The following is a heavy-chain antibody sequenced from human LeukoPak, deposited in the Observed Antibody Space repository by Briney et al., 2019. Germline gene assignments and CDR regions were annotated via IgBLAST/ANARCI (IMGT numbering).Heavy chain of an antibody. CDR3: ARDLRGSPMDV. V-gene: IGHV4-31*03. CDR2: IYYNGRT. Sequence: SETLSLTCTVSGDSINSGYHWSWIRQQPGKGLEWIGNIYYNGRTYYKASLKSRIIISVDMSKNQISLQLSSVTAADTAVYYCARDLRGSPMDVWGKGTPVAVSS. D-gene: IGHD1-26*01. J-gene: IGHJ6*03. CDR1: GDSINSGYH.